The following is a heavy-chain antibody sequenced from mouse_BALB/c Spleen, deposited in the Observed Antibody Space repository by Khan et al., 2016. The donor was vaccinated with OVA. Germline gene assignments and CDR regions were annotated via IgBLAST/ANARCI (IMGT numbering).Heavy chain of an antibody. D-gene: IGHD3-3*01. J-gene: IGHJ3*01. CDR1: GYSITSDYA. CDR2: ITYSGDT. V-gene: IGHV3-2*02. CDR3: GRGWAA. Sequence: EVQLQESGPGLVKPSQSLSLTCTVTGYSITSDYAWNWIRQFPGNQLERMGYITYSGDTSKKPSLKSRISLTRDTSKNQFFLQWNSVTSEDPATYNSGRGWAAWGKGTLVPVSA.